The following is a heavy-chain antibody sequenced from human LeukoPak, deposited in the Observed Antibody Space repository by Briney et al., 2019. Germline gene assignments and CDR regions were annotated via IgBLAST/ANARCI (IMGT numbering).Heavy chain of an antibody. CDR1: GGSFSGYY. CDR3: ARGIAVALYRYTDY. J-gene: IGHJ4*02. D-gene: IGHD6-19*01. V-gene: IGHV4-34*01. CDR2: INHSGST. Sequence: PSETLSLTCAVYGGSFSGYYWSWIRQPPGKGLGWIGEINHSGSTNYNPSLKSRVTISVDTSKNQFSLKLSSVTAADTAVYYCARGIAVALYRYTDYWGQGTLVTVSS.